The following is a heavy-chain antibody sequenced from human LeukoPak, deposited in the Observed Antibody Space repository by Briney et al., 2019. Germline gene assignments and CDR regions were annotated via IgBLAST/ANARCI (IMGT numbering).Heavy chain of an antibody. Sequence: SQTLSLTCNVSGGSIGSSGYYWTWIRQHPGKGLEWLGYIYYSGSTYYNPSLKSRVTISVDTSKNQFSLKLSSVTAADTAVYYCARHYSNQKSPYFDYWGQGTLVTVSS. V-gene: IGHV4-31*03. CDR3: ARHYSNQKSPYFDY. J-gene: IGHJ4*02. CDR1: GGSIGSSGYY. D-gene: IGHD4-11*01. CDR2: IYYSGST.